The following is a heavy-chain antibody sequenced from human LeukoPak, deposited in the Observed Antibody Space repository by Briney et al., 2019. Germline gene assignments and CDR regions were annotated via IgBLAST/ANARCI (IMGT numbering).Heavy chain of an antibody. CDR1: GGTFSSYA. CDR3: ARPKSLGATGNYFDY. J-gene: IGHJ4*02. CDR2: IIPIFGTA. D-gene: IGHD1-26*01. V-gene: IGHV1-69*05. Sequence: ASVKVSCKASGGTFSSYAISWMRQAPGQGLEWMGRIIPIFGTANYAQKFQGRVTITTDESTSTAYMELSSLRSEDTAVYYCARPKSLGATGNYFDYWGQGTLVTVSS.